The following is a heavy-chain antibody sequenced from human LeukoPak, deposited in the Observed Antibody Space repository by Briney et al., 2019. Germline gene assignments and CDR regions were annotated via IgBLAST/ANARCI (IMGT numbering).Heavy chain of an antibody. CDR3: ARVPYYYDINGGVPFVY. V-gene: IGHV4-39*01. D-gene: IGHD3-22*01. CDR1: EFSFSSYA. J-gene: IGHJ4*02. Sequence: PGGSLRLSCAASEFSFSSYAMSWVRQAPGKGLEWIGSIYYSGNTYYNASLKSQVSISIDTSKNQFSLRLTSVTAADTAVYYCARVPYYYDINGGVPFVYWGQGTLVTVSS. CDR2: IYYSGNT.